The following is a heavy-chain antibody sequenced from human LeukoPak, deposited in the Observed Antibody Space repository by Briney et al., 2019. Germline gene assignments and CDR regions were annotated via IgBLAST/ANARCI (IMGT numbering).Heavy chain of an antibody. Sequence: GGSLRLSCAASGFTFSSYDMSWVRQAPGKGLEWVSTISGSGGSTYYADSVKGRFTISRDNAKNSLYLQMNSLRAEDTAVYYCARFGAGGSCCEGLDYWGQGTLVTVSS. J-gene: IGHJ4*02. CDR3: ARFGAGGSCCEGLDY. V-gene: IGHV3-23*01. CDR1: GFTFSSYD. D-gene: IGHD2-15*01. CDR2: ISGSGGST.